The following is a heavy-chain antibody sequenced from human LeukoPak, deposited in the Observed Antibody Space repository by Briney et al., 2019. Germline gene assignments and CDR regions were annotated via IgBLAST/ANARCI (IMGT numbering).Heavy chain of an antibody. D-gene: IGHD3-22*01. CDR2: IYYSGST. Sequence: SETLSLTCTVSGGSISSYYWSWIRQPPGKGLEWIGYIYYSGSTNYNPSLKSRVTISVDTSKNQFSLKLSSVTAADTAVYYCARQVGSSGYPDYWGQGTLVTVSS. J-gene: IGHJ4*02. V-gene: IGHV4-59*08. CDR1: GGSISSYY. CDR3: ARQVGSSGYPDY.